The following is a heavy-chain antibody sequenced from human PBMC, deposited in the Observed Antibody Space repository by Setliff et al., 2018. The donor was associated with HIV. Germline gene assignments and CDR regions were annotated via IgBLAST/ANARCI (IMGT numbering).Heavy chain of an antibody. Sequence: SETLSLTCAVYGGSFSGYSWNWIRQSPGKGLEWIGEIYQSGSTNHNPALKSRITISLDMSKNQFSLNLTSVTAADAAIYYCARGAYYDILTAYFSYFDLWGRGTLVTVSS. CDR1: GGSFSGYS. CDR3: ARGAYYDILTAYFSYFDL. V-gene: IGHV4-34*01. CDR2: IYQSGST. J-gene: IGHJ2*01. D-gene: IGHD3-9*01.